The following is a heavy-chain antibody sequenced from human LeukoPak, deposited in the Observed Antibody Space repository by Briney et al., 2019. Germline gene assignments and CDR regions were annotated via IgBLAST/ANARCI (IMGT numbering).Heavy chain of an antibody. Sequence: GGSLRLSCAASGFTFSSYWMHWVRQAPGKGLVSVSRINSDGSSTSYADSVKGRFTISRDNAKNTLYLQMNSLRAEDTAVYYCARVGTTGLYFDYWGQGTLVTVSS. CDR2: INSDGSST. CDR1: GFTFSSYW. V-gene: IGHV3-74*01. D-gene: IGHD1-7*01. CDR3: ARVGTTGLYFDY. J-gene: IGHJ4*02.